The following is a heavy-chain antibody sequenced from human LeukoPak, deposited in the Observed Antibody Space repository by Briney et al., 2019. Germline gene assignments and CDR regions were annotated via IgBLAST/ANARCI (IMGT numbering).Heavy chain of an antibody. Sequence: SETLSLTCSVSGGALSSHYWSWIRQPPGKGVEWIGYIFYSGSTKYNPSLKSRVTISVNRAEKQFSLKLRSVIAADTAIYYCARGTGYSYGSSLWGQGLLVTVSS. J-gene: IGHJ4*02. D-gene: IGHD5-18*01. CDR1: GGALSSHY. V-gene: IGHV4-59*11. CDR2: IFYSGST. CDR3: ARGTGYSYGSSL.